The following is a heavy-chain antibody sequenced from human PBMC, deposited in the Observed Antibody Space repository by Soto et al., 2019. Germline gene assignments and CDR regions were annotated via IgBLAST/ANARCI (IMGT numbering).Heavy chain of an antibody. CDR2: ISGSGGST. CDR1: GFTFSSYA. D-gene: IGHD3-10*01. CDR3: ANPPFGKTHYYYYYGMDV. J-gene: IGHJ6*02. V-gene: IGHV3-23*01. Sequence: PGGSLRLSCAASGFTFSSYAMSWVRQAPGKGLEWVSAISGSGGSTYYADSVKGRFTISRDNSKNTLYLQMNSLRAEDTAVYYCANPPFGKTHYYYYYGMDVWGQGTTVTVSS.